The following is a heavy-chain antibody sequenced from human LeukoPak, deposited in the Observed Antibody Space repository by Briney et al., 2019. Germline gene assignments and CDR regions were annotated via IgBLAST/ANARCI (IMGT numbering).Heavy chain of an antibody. Sequence: PGGSLRLSCAASGFTFSSYSMTWVRQAPGKGLEWVSSISSSSSYIYYADSVKGRFTISRDNAKNSLYLQMNSLRAEDTAVYYCARGADYGDYDYSCYMDVWGKGTTVTVSS. CDR2: ISSSSSYI. D-gene: IGHD4-17*01. CDR1: GFTFSSYS. V-gene: IGHV3-21*01. CDR3: ARGADYGDYDYSCYMDV. J-gene: IGHJ6*03.